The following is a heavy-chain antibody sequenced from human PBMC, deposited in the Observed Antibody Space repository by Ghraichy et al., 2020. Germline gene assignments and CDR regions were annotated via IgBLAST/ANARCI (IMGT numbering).Heavy chain of an antibody. CDR2: ISNSGGTI. Sequence: GGSLRLSCGASGYSFNVYEMNWVRQLPGKGLEWVSYISNSGGTIYYAESVKGRFTISRDNAKNSLYLQMNSLRVEDTAVYYCARNGDDNSPFDYWGRGTLVSVSS. D-gene: IGHD4-17*01. CDR1: GYSFNVYE. J-gene: IGHJ4*02. CDR3: ARNGDDNSPFDY. V-gene: IGHV3-48*03.